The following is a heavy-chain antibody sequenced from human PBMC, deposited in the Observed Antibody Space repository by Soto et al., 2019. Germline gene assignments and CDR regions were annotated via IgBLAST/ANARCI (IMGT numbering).Heavy chain of an antibody. J-gene: IGHJ5*02. CDR2: IRHNGDT. D-gene: IGHD4-17*01. Sequence: QVQLRQWGAGLLKPSETLSLTCVVSGGSFTDYKWTWIRQYPEKGLEWIGEIRHNGDTDSKPSLRSRLTMSLDTSKNQFSLHLSSVTSADTAVYFCAGGPDYGDYDAWGQGTLVTVSS. V-gene: IGHV4-34*01. CDR1: GGSFTDYK. CDR3: AGGPDYGDYDA.